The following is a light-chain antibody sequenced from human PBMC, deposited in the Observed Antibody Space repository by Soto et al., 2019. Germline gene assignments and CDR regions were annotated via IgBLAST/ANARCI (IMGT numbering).Light chain of an antibody. J-gene: IGLJ1*01. CDR3: CSYAGRYTYV. CDR2: DVS. Sequence: QSALTQPRSVSGSPGQSVSISCTGTSSDVGGYTYVSWYQQHPGKAPKVMIYDVSKRPSGVPDRFSGPKSGNTASLTISGLQYEDEADYYCCSYAGRYTYVFGTGTKVTVL. CDR1: SSDVGGYTY. V-gene: IGLV2-11*01.